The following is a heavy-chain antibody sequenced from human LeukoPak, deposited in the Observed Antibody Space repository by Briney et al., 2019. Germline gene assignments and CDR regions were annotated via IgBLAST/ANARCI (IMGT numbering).Heavy chain of an antibody. Sequence: GGSLRLSCAASGFTFSSYSMNWVRQAPGKGLEWVSYISSSGSTIYYADSVKGRFTISRDNAKNSLYLQMNSLRAEDTAVYYCARGQLLMVYAVDYWGQGTLVTVSS. D-gene: IGHD2-8*01. J-gene: IGHJ4*02. CDR3: ARGQLLMVYAVDY. CDR2: ISSSGSTI. CDR1: GFTFSSYS. V-gene: IGHV3-48*04.